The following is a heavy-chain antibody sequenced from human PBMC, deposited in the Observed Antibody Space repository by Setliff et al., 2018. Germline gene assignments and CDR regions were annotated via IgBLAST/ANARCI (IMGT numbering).Heavy chain of an antibody. V-gene: IGHV4-39*01. D-gene: IGHD5-12*01. Sequence: SETLSLTCTVSGGSISNSTFYWGWIRQPPGKGLEWIGSINYYGSIFDDGTTYSTYYNPSLKSRATLSRDVAKRQFALNLRSVTAVDTAVYYCAREGRWDYNYPIYWGQGILVTVSS. CDR3: AREGRWDYNYPIY. CDR2: INYYGSIFDDGTTYST. CDR1: GGSISNSTFY. J-gene: IGHJ4*02.